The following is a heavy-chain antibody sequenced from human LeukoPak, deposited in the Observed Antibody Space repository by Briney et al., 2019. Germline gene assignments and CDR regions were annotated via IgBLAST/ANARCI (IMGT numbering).Heavy chain of an antibody. V-gene: IGHV3-23*01. J-gene: IGHJ4*02. Sequence: PGGSLRLSCAASGFTFSSYAMRWVRQPPAKRLEWVSAISGSGGSTYYADSVKGRFTISRDNSRNTLYLQMNSLRAEDTPVYYCAKKMSITAASQVDYWGQGTLVTVSS. D-gene: IGHD1-20*01. CDR2: ISGSGGST. CDR3: AKKMSITAASQVDY. CDR1: GFTFSSYA.